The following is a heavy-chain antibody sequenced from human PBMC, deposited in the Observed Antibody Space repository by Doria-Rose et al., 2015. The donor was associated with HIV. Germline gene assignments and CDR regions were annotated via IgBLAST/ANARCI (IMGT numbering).Heavy chain of an antibody. J-gene: IGHJ4*02. CDR1: GGSLSSPGMG. V-gene: IGHV2-26*01. CDR2: IFSDDER. D-gene: IGHD6-13*01. CDR3: ARIKSSRWYHKYYFDF. Sequence: ESGPVLVKPTETLTLTCAVSGGSLSSPGMGVSWIRQPPGKALEWLANIFSDDERSYKTSLKSRLTISRATSKSQVVLTMPDMYPVDTATYYCARIKSSRWYHKYYFDFWGQGTLVIVSA.